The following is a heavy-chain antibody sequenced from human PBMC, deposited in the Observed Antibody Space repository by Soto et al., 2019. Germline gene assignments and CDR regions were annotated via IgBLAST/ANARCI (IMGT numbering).Heavy chain of an antibody. D-gene: IGHD2-2*01. CDR2: IRAYNGNT. CDR3: AREGPPSLN. V-gene: IGHV1-18*01. J-gene: IGHJ4*02. CDR1: GYTFTSYG. Sequence: QVQLVQSGAEVKKPGASVKVSCKASGYTFTSYGISWVRQAPGQGLEWMGWIRAYNGNTNYPQKLRGRGTMTTDTSTSTVYLELRSLRSDDTAVYYCAREGPPSLNWGQGPLVTVSS.